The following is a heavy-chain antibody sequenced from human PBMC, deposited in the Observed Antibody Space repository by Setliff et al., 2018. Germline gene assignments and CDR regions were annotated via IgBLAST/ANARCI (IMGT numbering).Heavy chain of an antibody. Sequence: GGSLRLSCAASGFTFSNYAMSWVRQAPGKGLEWVSGISGSGGNTQYAYSVKGRFTISRDNSNSTLYLQMNSLRVEDTALYYCAKSSGSSSSTNLEYLGPGTLVTVSS. V-gene: IGHV3-23*01. D-gene: IGHD6-6*01. CDR2: ISGSGGNT. CDR1: GFTFSNYA. CDR3: AKSSGSSSSTNLEY. J-gene: IGHJ4*02.